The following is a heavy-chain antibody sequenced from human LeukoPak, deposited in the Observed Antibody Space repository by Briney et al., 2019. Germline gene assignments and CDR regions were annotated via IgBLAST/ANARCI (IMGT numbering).Heavy chain of an antibody. CDR3: ARGGYSYGSYGYYGMDV. CDR1: GGTFSSYA. J-gene: IGHJ6*02. CDR2: IIPIFGTA. Sequence: ASVKVSCKAPGGTFSSYAISWVRQAPGQRLEWMGGIIPIFGTANYAQKFQGRVTITADESTSTAYMELSSLRSEDTAVYYCARGGYSYGSYGYYGMDVWGQGTTVTVSS. D-gene: IGHD5-18*01. V-gene: IGHV1-69*13.